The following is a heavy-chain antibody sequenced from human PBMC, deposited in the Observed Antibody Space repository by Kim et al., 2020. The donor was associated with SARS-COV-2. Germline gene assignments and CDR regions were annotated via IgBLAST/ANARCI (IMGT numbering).Heavy chain of an antibody. CDR3: ARGLWGKGIYYYYYMDV. D-gene: IGHD7-27*01. CDR1: GGTFSSYA. Sequence: SSVKVSCKASGGTFSSYAISWVRQAPGQGLEWMGRIIPILGIANYAQKFQGRVTITADKSTSTAYMELSSLRSEDTAVYYCARGLWGKGIYYYYYMDVWG. V-gene: IGHV1-69*04. J-gene: IGHJ6*03. CDR2: IIPILGIA.